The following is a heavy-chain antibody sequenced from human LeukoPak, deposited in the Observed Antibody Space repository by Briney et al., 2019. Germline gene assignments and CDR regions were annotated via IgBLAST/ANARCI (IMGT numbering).Heavy chain of an antibody. D-gene: IGHD3-3*01. CDR3: TSDLALRAYYGLY. J-gene: IGHJ4*02. Sequence: GGSLRLSCAASGFTFTNAWMSWVRQAPGKGLEWVGRLKSKADGGPTTYAAPVKARLFILRDDSKNRLFLQTNSLQPEAPAVYYCTSDLALRAYYGLYCGQGTLVTVSS. V-gene: IGHV3-15*01. CDR1: GFTFTNAW. CDR2: LKSKADGGPT.